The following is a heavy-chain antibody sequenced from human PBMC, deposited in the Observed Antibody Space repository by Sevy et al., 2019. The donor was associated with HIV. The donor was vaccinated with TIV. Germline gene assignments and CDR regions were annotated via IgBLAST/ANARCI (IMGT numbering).Heavy chain of an antibody. CDR2: IYYSGST. J-gene: IGHJ5*02. V-gene: IGHV4-31*03. CDR3: ARLNYDSSGPNWFDP. Sequence: SETLSLTCTVSGGSISSGGYYWSWIRQHPGKGLEWIGYIYYSGSTYYNPSLKSRVTISVDTSKNQFSLKLSSVTAADTAVDYCARLNYDSSGPNWFDPWGQGTLVTVSS. D-gene: IGHD3-22*01. CDR1: GGSISSGGYY.